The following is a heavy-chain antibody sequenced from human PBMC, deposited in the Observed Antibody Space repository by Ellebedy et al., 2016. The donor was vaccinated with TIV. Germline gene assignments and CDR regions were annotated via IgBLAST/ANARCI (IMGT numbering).Heavy chain of an antibody. CDR3: AKDSGFWSGYSDY. D-gene: IGHD3-3*01. J-gene: IGHJ4*02. Sequence: GESLKISXAASEFTFSSFCMYWVRQAPGKGLEWVAGISYDGSYKYYADSVKGRFTVSRDNSKNSLFLQLNSPRAEDTAVYYCAKDSGFWSGYSDYWGQGTLVTVSS. V-gene: IGHV3-30*18. CDR1: EFTFSSFC. CDR2: ISYDGSYK.